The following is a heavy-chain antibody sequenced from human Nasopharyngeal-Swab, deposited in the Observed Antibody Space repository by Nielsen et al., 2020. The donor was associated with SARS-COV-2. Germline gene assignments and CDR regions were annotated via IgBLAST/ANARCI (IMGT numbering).Heavy chain of an antibody. Sequence: ASVKVSCKVTGYTLRELYMHWVRQAPGKGLEWMGGVDPEDGERLHAQKFQGRVTMAEDTSTDTAYMELSSLRPDDTAMYYRVAADYPYAMDVWGQGTTVTVSS. D-gene: IGHD4/OR15-4a*01. CDR3: VAADYPYAMDV. CDR2: VDPEDGER. J-gene: IGHJ6*02. V-gene: IGHV1-24*01. CDR1: GYTLRELY.